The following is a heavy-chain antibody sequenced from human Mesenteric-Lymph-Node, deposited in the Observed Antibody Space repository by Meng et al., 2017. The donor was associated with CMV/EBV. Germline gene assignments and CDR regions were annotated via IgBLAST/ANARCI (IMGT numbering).Heavy chain of an antibody. CDR1: GFTVSSNY. J-gene: IGHJ4*02. CDR2: IYKGGGT. D-gene: IGHD2-15*01. CDR3: ARDVQVGAAGGHYFDY. V-gene: IGHV3-53*01. Sequence: GESLKISCAASGFTVSSNYMSWVRQAPGKGLEWVSVIYKGGGTYLADSVKGRFTTSRDNAKNTVYLEMDSLRAEDTAVYYCARDVQVGAAGGHYFDYWGQGTLVTVSS.